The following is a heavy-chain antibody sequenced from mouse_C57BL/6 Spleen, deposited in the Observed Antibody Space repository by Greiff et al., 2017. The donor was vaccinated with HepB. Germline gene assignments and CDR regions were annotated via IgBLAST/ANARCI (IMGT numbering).Heavy chain of an antibody. CDR1: GYTFTSYT. D-gene: IGHD1-1*01. Sequence: QVQLQQSGAELARPGASVKMSCKASGYTFTSYTMHWVKQRPGQGLEWIGYINPSSGYTKYNQKFKDKATLTADKSSSTAYMQLSSLTSEDSAVYYCAKERQGITTVVLDYWGQGTTLTVSS. CDR2: INPSSGYT. V-gene: IGHV1-4*01. CDR3: AKERQGITTVVLDY. J-gene: IGHJ2*01.